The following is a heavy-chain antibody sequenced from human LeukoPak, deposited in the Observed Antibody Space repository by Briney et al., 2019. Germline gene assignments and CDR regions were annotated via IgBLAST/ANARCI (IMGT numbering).Heavy chain of an antibody. CDR2: IYYSGST. Sequence: SETLSLTCTVSGGSISSSSYYWGWIRQPPGKGLEWIGSIYYSGSTYYNPSLKSRVTISVDTSKNQFSLKLSSVTAADTAVYYCARGVRSSSWNDYWGQGTLVTVSS. D-gene: IGHD6-13*01. CDR3: ARGVRSSSWNDY. CDR1: GGSISSSSYY. J-gene: IGHJ4*02. V-gene: IGHV4-39*07.